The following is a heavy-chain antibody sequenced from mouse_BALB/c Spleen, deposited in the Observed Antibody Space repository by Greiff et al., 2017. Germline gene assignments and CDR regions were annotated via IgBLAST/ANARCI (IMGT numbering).Heavy chain of an antibody. V-gene: IGHV14-3*02. CDR2: IDPANGNT. Sequence: EVQLQESGAELVKPGASVKLSCTASGFNIKDTYMHWVKQRPEQGLEWIGRIDPANGNTKYDPKFQGKATITADTSSNTAYLQLSSLTSEDTAVYYCASDMITTALSFAYWGQGTLVTVSA. CDR1: GFNIKDTY. J-gene: IGHJ3*01. CDR3: ASDMITTALSFAY. D-gene: IGHD2-4*01.